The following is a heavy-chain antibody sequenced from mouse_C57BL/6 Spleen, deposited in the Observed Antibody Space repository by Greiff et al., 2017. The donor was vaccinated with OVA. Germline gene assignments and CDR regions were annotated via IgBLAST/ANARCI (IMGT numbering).Heavy chain of an antibody. V-gene: IGHV1-26*01. D-gene: IGHD2-5*01. CDR3: VSNGYFDY. CDR2: INPNNGGT. Sequence: EVQLQQSGPELVKPGASVKISCKASGYTFTDYYMNWVKQSHGKSLEWIGDINPNNGGTSYNQKFKGKATLTVDKSSSTAYMELRSLTSEDSAVDYCVSNGYFDYWGQGTTLTVSS. J-gene: IGHJ2*01. CDR1: GYTFTDYY.